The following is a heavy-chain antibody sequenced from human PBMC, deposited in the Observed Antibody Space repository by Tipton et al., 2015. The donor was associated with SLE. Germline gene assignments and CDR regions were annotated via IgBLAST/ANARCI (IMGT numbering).Heavy chain of an antibody. CDR1: GDSIRSSSYS. J-gene: IGHJ5*02. V-gene: IGHV4-39*07. D-gene: IGHD3-10*01. Sequence: TLSLTCTVSGDSIRSSSYSWGWIRPPPRKGLEWIASIYSSGDTYSNPSLKSRVTMSVDTSNNQFSLKLTSVTAADTGVYYCASGAFYGSGSYFGGWFDPWGQGALVTVSS. CDR2: IYSSGDT. CDR3: ASGAFYGSGSYFGGWFDP.